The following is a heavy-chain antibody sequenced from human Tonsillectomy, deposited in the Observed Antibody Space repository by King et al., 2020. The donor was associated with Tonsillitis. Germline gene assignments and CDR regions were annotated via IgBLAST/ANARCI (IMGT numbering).Heavy chain of an antibody. CDR2: ISYDGNSK. CDR3: ARDLPWFAP. J-gene: IGHJ5*02. Sequence: VQLVESGGGVVQPGRSLRLSCADSGITFSRYDIYWVRQAPGKGLEWVAVISYDGNSKYYADSVRGRFTISRDNSKNTLYLQMNSLRGEDTAVYYCARDLPWFAPWGQGTLVTVSS. V-gene: IGHV3-30*04. CDR1: GITFSRYD.